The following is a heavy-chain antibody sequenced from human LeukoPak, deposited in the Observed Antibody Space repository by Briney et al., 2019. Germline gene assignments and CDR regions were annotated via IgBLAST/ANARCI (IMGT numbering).Heavy chain of an antibody. Sequence: GASVKVSCKPSGYTFTGKYMHWVRQAPGQGLEWMGWIDPNSGGTNYAQKFQGRVTLTRDTSISTAYMELSSLRSDDTAVYYCATFQVSVGGTGPQDYWGQGTLVTVSS. D-gene: IGHD6-19*01. CDR3: ATFQVSVGGTGPQDY. J-gene: IGHJ4*02. CDR1: GYTFTGKY. V-gene: IGHV1-2*02. CDR2: IDPNSGGT.